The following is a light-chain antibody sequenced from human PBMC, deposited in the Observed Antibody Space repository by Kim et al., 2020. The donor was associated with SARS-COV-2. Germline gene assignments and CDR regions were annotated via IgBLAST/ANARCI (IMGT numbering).Light chain of an antibody. CDR2: RGF. J-gene: IGKJ1*01. Sequence: SVGEKVTITCRASQNISMWLAWYQQKPGKATKVLIDRGFNLESGVPSRFSGSASGTEFTITIISIQPDDFATYYCQQYSSYLPRTFGQGTKVDIK. CDR1: QNISMW. CDR3: QQYSSYLPRT. V-gene: IGKV1-5*03.